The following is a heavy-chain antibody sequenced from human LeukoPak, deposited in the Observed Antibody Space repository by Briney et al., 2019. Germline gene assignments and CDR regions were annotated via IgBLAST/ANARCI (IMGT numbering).Heavy chain of an antibody. CDR3: AKTTAGYSSGRYPGWPVDY. J-gene: IGHJ4*02. D-gene: IGHD6-19*01. V-gene: IGHV3-23*01. Sequence: PGGSLRLSCAASGFTFRSYAIYWGRHAPGKGLEWVSGICGSGGDTYFADSGKDRFTISRDNSKNTVFLQMDRLRAQDTAVYYCAKTTAGYSSGRYPGWPVDYWGQGTLVTVSS. CDR1: GFTFRSYA. CDR2: ICGSGGDT.